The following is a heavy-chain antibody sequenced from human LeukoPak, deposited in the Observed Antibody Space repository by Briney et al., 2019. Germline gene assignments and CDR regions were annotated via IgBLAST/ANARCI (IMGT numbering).Heavy chain of an antibody. V-gene: IGHV3-7*01. CDR2: IKQDGSEK. Sequence: GGSLRLSCAASGFTLSTYWMNWVRQAPGKGLEWVATIKQDGSEKYYVDSVKGRFTISRDNAKNSLYLQMNSLRAEDTAVYYCARGHWGLDSWGQGTLVSVSS. CDR3: ARGHWGLDS. J-gene: IGHJ4*02. D-gene: IGHD7-27*01. CDR1: GFTLSTYW.